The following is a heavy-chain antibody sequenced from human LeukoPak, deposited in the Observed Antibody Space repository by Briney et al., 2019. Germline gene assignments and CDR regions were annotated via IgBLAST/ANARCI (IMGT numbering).Heavy chain of an antibody. CDR2: ISGSGSTK. CDR1: GFTFSSYS. J-gene: IGHJ4*02. CDR3: ARRTGDY. Sequence: GGSLRLSCAASGFTFSSYSMDWVRQAPGKGLEWVSYISGSGSTKYYADSVKGRFTISRDSAKNSLSLQMNSLRAEDTAVYYCARRTGDYWGQGTLVTVSS. V-gene: IGHV3-48*01.